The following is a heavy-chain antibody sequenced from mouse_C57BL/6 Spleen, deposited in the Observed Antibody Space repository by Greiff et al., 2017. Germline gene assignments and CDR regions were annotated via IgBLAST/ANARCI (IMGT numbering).Heavy chain of an antibody. CDR2: IYPGDGDT. J-gene: IGHJ2*01. V-gene: IGHV1-80*01. Sequence: VQLQQSGAELVKPGASVKISCKASGYAFSSYWMNWVKQRPGKGLEWIGQIYPGDGDTNYNGKFKGKATLTADKSSSTAYMQLSSLTSEDSAVYFCARISGTTFYFDYWGQGTTLTVSS. CDR3: ARISGTTFYFDY. CDR1: GYAFSSYW. D-gene: IGHD5-5*01.